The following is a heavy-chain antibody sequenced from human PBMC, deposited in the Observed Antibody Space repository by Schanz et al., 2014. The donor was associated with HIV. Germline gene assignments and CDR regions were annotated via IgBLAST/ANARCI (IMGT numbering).Heavy chain of an antibody. J-gene: IGHJ6*02. Sequence: QAQLVESGGGVVQPGGSLRLSCAASGFTFSSYGMHWVRQAPGKGLEWVAVIWYDGSNKYYTDSVKGRFTISRDSSKNTLYLQMNSLRAEDTAVYYCARDAASHSYGSTMDVWGQGTTVTVSS. CDR3: ARDAASHSYGSTMDV. CDR1: GFTFSSYG. D-gene: IGHD5-18*01. CDR2: IWYDGSNK. V-gene: IGHV3-33*08.